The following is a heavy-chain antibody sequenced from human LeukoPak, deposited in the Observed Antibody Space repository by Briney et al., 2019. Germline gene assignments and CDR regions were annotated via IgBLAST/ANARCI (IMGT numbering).Heavy chain of an antibody. CDR1: GYTFTSYD. V-gene: IGHV1-2*02. CDR3: ARDLDRETTVVTPRQAFDI. Sequence: ASVKVSCKASGYTFTSYDINWVRQATGQGLEWMGWINPNSGGTNYAQKFQGRVTMTRDTSISTAYMELSRLRSDDTAVYYCARDLDRETTVVTPRQAFDIWGQGTMVTVSS. D-gene: IGHD4-23*01. CDR2: INPNSGGT. J-gene: IGHJ3*02.